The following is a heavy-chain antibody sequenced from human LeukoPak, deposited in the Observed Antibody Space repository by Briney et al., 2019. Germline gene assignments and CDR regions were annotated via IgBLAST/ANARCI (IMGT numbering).Heavy chain of an antibody. CDR1: GDSVSSNSVT. D-gene: IGHD2-2*01. CDR3: ARRLTQYDCFDP. CDR2: TYYRSTWYN. Sequence: SQTLSLTWAISGDSVSSNSVTWNWIRQSPSRGLEWLGRTYYRSTWYNDYAVSVRGRITVNPDTSKNQFSLHLNSVTPEDTAVYYCARRLTQYDCFDPWGQGILVTVSS. V-gene: IGHV6-1*01. J-gene: IGHJ5*02.